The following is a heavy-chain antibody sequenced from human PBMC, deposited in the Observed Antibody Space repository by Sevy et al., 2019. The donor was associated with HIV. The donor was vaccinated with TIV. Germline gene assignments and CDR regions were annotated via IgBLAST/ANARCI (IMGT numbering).Heavy chain of an antibody. Sequence: GEALKISCKGSGYSFTSHWLGWVRHMPGKGLEWMGSIYPDDSDTKYSPSFQGQVTFSADKSISTAYLQWSSLKASDTAMYYCATSRSGYFDSSGYYIYWGQGTLVTVSS. CDR2: IYPDDSDT. CDR3: ATSRSGYFDSSGYYIY. V-gene: IGHV5-51*01. J-gene: IGHJ4*02. CDR1: GYSFTSHW. D-gene: IGHD3-22*01.